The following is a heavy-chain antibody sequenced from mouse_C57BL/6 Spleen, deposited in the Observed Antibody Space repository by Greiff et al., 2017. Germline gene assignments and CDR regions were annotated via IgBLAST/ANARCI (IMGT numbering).Heavy chain of an antibody. CDR2: INPNNGGT. CDR1: GYTFTDYY. Sequence: EVQLQQSGPELVKPGASVKISCKASGYTFTDYYMNWVKQSHGKSLEWIGDINPNNGGTSYNQKFKGKATLTVDKSSSTAYMELRSLTSEDSAVYYCAISQSDGFAYWGQGTLVTVAA. CDR3: AISQSDGFAY. V-gene: IGHV1-26*01. J-gene: IGHJ3*01. D-gene: IGHD1-1*01.